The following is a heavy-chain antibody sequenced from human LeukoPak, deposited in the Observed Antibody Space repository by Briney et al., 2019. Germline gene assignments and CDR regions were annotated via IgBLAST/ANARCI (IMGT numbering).Heavy chain of an antibody. CDR2: AYGDGHNK. D-gene: IGHD3-22*01. J-gene: IGHJ4*02. CDR1: GFSFTTYG. V-gene: IGHV3-33*01. Sequence: GGSLRLPCATSGFSFTTYGMHWVRQAPGKGLEWLAVAYGDGHNKYYADSVKGRFTISKDLSKNTLFVQMNSLRAEDTAVYYCATGSGYFYGHWGQGTLVTVSS. CDR3: ATGSGYFYGH.